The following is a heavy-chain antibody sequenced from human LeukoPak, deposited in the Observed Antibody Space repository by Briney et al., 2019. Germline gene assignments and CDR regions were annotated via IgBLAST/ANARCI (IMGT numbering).Heavy chain of an antibody. D-gene: IGHD2-2*01. CDR2: INHSGST. CDR3: ATYCSSTSCHDAFDI. Sequence: SETLSLTCAVYGGSFSGYYWSWIRQPPGKGLEWIGEINHSGSTNYNPSLKSRVTISVDTSKNQFSLKLSSVTAADTAVYYCATYCSSTSCHDAFDIWGQGTMVTVSS. CDR1: GGSFSGYY. J-gene: IGHJ3*02. V-gene: IGHV4-34*01.